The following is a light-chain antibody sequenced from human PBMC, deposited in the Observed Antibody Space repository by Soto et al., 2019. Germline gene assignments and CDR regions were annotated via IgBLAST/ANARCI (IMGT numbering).Light chain of an antibody. CDR3: QQYETFSGT. CDR1: HTISSW. CDR2: DAS. J-gene: IGKJ1*01. V-gene: IGKV1-5*01. Sequence: DIQMTQSPSTLSGSVGDIFTITCRAIHTISSWLAWYQQKPGEAPKLLIYDASALPRGVPSRFSGSGSGTKFTLTIASLQPDDFATYYCQQYETFSGTFGPGTKVDNK.